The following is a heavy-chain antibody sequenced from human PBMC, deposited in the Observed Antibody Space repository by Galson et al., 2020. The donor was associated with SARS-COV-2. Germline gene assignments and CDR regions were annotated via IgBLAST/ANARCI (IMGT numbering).Heavy chain of an antibody. D-gene: IGHD3-3*01. J-gene: IGHJ4*02. V-gene: IGHV3-11*01. CDR3: TRAYDFWSGYHKYFDY. CDR2: ISSSGSII. CDR1: GFTFDDYY. Sequence: NSGGSLRLSCAASGFTFDDYYMTWIRQAPGKGLEWVSFISSSGSIIYYADSVKGRFTISRDNAKNSLYLQMNSLRAEDTAVYYCTRAYDFWSGYHKYFDYWGQGTLVTVSS.